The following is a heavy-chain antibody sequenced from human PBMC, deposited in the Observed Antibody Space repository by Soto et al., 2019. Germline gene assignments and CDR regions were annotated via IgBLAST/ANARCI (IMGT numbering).Heavy chain of an antibody. Sequence: SETLSLTCTVSGGSISSSSYYWGWIRQPPGKGLEWIGSIYYSGSTYYNPPLKSRVTISVDTSKNQFSLKLSSVTAADTAVYYCATQYDFWSGYHDNWFDPWGQGTLVTVSS. D-gene: IGHD3-3*01. CDR2: IYYSGST. CDR1: GGSISSSSYY. V-gene: IGHV4-39*01. CDR3: ATQYDFWSGYHDNWFDP. J-gene: IGHJ5*02.